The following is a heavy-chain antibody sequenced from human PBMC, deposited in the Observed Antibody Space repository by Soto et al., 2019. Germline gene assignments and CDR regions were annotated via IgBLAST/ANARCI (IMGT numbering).Heavy chain of an antibody. D-gene: IGHD2-21*02. J-gene: IGHJ5*02. Sequence: GGSLRLSCAASGFTFSSYSMNWVRQAPGKGLEWVSSISSSSSYIYYADSVKGRFTISRDNAKNSLYLQMNSLRAEDTAVYYCARTAYCGGDCYPNWFDPWGQGTLVTAPQ. V-gene: IGHV3-21*01. CDR1: GFTFSSYS. CDR3: ARTAYCGGDCYPNWFDP. CDR2: ISSSSSYI.